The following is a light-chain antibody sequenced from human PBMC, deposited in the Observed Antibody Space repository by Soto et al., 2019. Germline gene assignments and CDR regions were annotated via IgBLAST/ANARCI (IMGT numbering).Light chain of an antibody. V-gene: IGKV4-1*01. Sequence: DIVMTQSPDSLAVSLGERATIDCKSSQSLLYGGNDRNYLAWYQHKPGQSPKLIMYWASTREAGVPDRFSGSGSGTHFTLTSSSLQAEDVSVYYCQQYYTTPQTFGQGTKLEIK. CDR1: QSLLYGGNDRNY. CDR3: QQYYTTPQT. CDR2: WAS. J-gene: IGKJ2*01.